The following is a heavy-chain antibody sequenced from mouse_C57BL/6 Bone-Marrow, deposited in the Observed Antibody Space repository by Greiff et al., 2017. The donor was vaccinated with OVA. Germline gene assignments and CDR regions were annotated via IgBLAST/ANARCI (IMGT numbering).Heavy chain of an antibody. D-gene: IGHD3-1*01. Sequence: EVMLVESGGDLVKPGGSLKLSCAASGFTFSSYGMSWVRQTPDKRLEWVATISSGGSYTYYPDSVKGRFTISRDNAKNTLYLQMSSLKSEDTAMYYCARLGAWAYWGQGTLVTVSA. CDR1: GFTFSSYG. V-gene: IGHV5-6*01. CDR3: ARLGAWAY. CDR2: ISSGGSYT. J-gene: IGHJ3*01.